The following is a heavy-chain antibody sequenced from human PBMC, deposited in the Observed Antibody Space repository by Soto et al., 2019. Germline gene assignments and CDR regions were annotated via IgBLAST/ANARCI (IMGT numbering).Heavy chain of an antibody. D-gene: IGHD3-10*01. CDR2: TYYRSRWYS. CDR3: ARYEEESDYYYYGLDV. CDR1: GVSVSMSSAA. Sequence: SQTLSLTCVISGVSVSMSSAAWNWVRQSASRGLEWLGRTYYRSRWYSAFSVSVRGRIVINADTSKNQFSRQLHSVTPEDTGVYFCARYEEESDYYYYGLDVWGQGTTVTVSS. V-gene: IGHV6-1*01. J-gene: IGHJ6*02.